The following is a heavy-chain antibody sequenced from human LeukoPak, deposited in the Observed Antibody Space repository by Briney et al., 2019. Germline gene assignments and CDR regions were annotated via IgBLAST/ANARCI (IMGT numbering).Heavy chain of an antibody. V-gene: IGHV3-21*01. Sequence: PGGSLRLSCAASGFTFSSYSMNWVRQAPGKGLEWVSSISSSSSYIYYADSVKGRFTISRDNAKNSLYLQMNSLRAEDTAVYYCARDRRNGIYIVGATSRVYYYMDVWGKGTTVTVSS. CDR3: ARDRRNGIYIVGATSRVYYYMDV. D-gene: IGHD1-26*01. CDR2: ISSSSSYI. J-gene: IGHJ6*03. CDR1: GFTFSSYS.